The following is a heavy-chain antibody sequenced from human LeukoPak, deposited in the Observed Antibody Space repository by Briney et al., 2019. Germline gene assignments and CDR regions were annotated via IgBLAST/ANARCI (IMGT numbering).Heavy chain of an antibody. V-gene: IGHV3-23*01. J-gene: IGHJ4*02. CDR2: ISNSGYST. CDR1: GFTFSNYA. CDR3: AKDTSQWLVSPVDY. D-gene: IGHD6-19*01. Sequence: GGSLRLSCVASGFTFSNYAMTWVRQAPGKGQEWVSSISNSGYSTYFADSVKGRFTISRDNSKNTLYLQMNSLRDEDTAVYYCAKDTSQWLVSPVDYWGQGILVTVSS.